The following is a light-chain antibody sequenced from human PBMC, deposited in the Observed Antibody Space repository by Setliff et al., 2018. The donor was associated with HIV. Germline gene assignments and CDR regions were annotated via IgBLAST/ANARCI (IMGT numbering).Light chain of an antibody. J-gene: IGLJ1*01. CDR3: SSYASRTPLYV. V-gene: IGLV2-14*03. CDR1: SSDVGGFNY. CDR2: AVS. Sequence: QSALAQPVSVSGSPRQSITISCTGSSSDVGGFNYVSWYQQHPGKAPKLMISAVSNRPSGVSNRFSGSKSGNTASLTISGLQAEDEADYYCSSYASRTPLYVFGTGTKVTVL.